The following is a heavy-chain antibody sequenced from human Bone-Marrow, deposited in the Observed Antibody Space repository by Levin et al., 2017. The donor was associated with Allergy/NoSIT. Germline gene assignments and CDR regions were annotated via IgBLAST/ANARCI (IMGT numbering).Heavy chain of an antibody. J-gene: IGHJ4*02. CDR3: VRGTTSNLGH. CDR1: GHSFSSYD. D-gene: IGHD1-1*01. CDR2: IGYGGDSI. V-gene: IGHV3-48*01. Sequence: SGGSLRLSCAASGHSFSSYDMNWVRQAPGKGLEWISYIGYGGDSIFYADSVKGRFTVSRDNAKNSLFLQMNSLRVEDTAVYFCVRGTTSNLGHWGQGTLVTVSS.